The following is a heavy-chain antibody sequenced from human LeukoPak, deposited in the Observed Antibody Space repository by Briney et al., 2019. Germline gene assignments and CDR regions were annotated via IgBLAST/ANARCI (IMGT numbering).Heavy chain of an antibody. CDR3: AESGYNRFDY. CDR2: ISGSGSGGST. V-gene: IGHV3-23*01. J-gene: IGHJ4*02. CDR1: GFTFSSSA. D-gene: IGHD5-24*01. Sequence: GGSLRLSCAASGFTFSSSAMSWVRQAPGKGLEWVSSISGSGSGGSTYYADSVKGRFTISRDNSKNTLYLQKNSLIAEDTAVYYCAESGYNRFDYWGQGTRVTVSS.